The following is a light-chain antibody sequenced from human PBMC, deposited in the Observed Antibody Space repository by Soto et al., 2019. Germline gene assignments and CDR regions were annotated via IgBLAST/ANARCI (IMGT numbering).Light chain of an antibody. J-gene: IGLJ2*01. Sequence: QSALTQPASVSGSPGQSITISCTGTSSDVGSYNLVSWYQQHPGKAPKLMIYEGSKRPSGVSNRFSGSKSGYTASLTISGLQAEDEADYYCCSYAGSSSEFGGGTKLTVL. CDR2: EGS. CDR1: SSDVGSYNL. CDR3: CSYAGSSSE. V-gene: IGLV2-23*01.